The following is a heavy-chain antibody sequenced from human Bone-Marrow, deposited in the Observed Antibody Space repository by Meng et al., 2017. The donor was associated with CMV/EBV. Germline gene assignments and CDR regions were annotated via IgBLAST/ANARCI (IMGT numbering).Heavy chain of an antibody. CDR1: GFTFSSYS. V-gene: IGHV3-21*01. D-gene: IGHD3-22*01. Sequence: GESLKICCAASGFTFSSYSMNWVRQAPGKGLEWVSSISSSSSYIYYADSVKGRFTISSDNAKNSLYLQMNTLRAEDTAVYYCATDLEYYYDSSGYSGFVYWGQGTLVTVSS. CDR2: ISSSSSYI. CDR3: ATDLEYYYDSSGYSGFVY. J-gene: IGHJ4*02.